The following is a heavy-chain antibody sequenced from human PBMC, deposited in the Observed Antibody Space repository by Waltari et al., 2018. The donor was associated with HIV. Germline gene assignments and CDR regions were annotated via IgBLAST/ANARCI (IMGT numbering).Heavy chain of an antibody. CDR2: ISWNSGSI. D-gene: IGHD2-21*02. V-gene: IGHV3-9*01. Sequence: EVQLVESGGGLVQPGRSLRLSCAASGFTFDDYAMHWVRHAPGQGLEWVSGISWNSGSIGYADSVKGRFTISRDNAKNSLYLQMNSLRAEDTALYYCAKVGGDCGGDCYSYAFDIWGQGTMVTVSS. J-gene: IGHJ3*02. CDR1: GFTFDDYA. CDR3: AKVGGDCGGDCYSYAFDI.